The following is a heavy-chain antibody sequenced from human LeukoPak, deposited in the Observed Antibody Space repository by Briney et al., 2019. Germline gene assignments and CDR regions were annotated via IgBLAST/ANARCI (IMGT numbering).Heavy chain of an antibody. Sequence: GGSLRLSCTASGFTFNNYWMTRVRQAPGKGLEWVATIKHDGRDKRYADSVKGRFAISRDNANNSLHLQMNSLRAEDTAVYFCARSYTSSGYYYGVAYWGQGTLVTVSS. CDR3: ARSYTSSGYYYGVAY. CDR2: IKHDGRDK. V-gene: IGHV3-7*01. CDR1: GFTFNNYW. D-gene: IGHD3-22*01. J-gene: IGHJ4*02.